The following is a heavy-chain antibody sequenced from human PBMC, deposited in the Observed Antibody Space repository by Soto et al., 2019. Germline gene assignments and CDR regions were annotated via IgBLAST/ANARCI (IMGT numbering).Heavy chain of an antibody. Sequence: GGSLRLSCAASGFTFSSYWMSWVRQAPGKGLEWVANIKQDGSEKYYVDSVKGRFTISRDNAKNSLYLQMNSLRAEDTAVYYCARFYYDSSGYLPSPYYYYYGMDVWGHGT. CDR2: IKQDGSEK. V-gene: IGHV3-7*04. J-gene: IGHJ6*02. D-gene: IGHD3-22*01. CDR3: ARFYYDSSGYLPSPYYYYYGMDV. CDR1: GFTFSSYW.